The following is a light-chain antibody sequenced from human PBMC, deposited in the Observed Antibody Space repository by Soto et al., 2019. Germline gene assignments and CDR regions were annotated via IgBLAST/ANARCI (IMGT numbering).Light chain of an antibody. J-gene: IGLJ3*02. CDR1: SGSVSTTNY. V-gene: IGLV8-61*01. CDR3: VLYMGSGIGV. CDR2: STN. Sequence: QTVVTQEPSFSVSPGGTVTLTCGLSSGSVSTTNYPSWYQQTPGQAPRTLIYSTNTRSSGVPDRFSGSILGNKAALTITGAQADDEFDYYCVLYMGSGIGVFGGGTKVTVL.